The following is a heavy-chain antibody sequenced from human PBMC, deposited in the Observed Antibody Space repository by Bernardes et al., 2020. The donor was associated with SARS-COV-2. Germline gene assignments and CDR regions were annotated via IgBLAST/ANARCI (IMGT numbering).Heavy chain of an antibody. CDR1: GFTFSTSA. Sequence: GGSLRLSCAASGFTFSTSAMNWVRQAPGKGLEWVSGINWNGGSTGYADSVKGRFTISRDNAKNSLYLQMNSLRAEDTALYHCARVLPWGYYGSGSYRGWFDPWGQGTLVTVSS. CDR3: ARVLPWGYYGSGSYRGWFDP. D-gene: IGHD3-10*01. V-gene: IGHV3-20*01. J-gene: IGHJ5*02. CDR2: INWNGGST.